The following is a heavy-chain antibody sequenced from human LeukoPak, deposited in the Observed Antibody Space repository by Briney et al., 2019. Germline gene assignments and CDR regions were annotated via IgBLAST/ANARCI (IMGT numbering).Heavy chain of an antibody. V-gene: IGHV3-20*04. CDR2: INWNGGNT. Sequence: PGGSLRLSCAASGSTFADYGMSWVRQAPGKGLQWVSGINWNGGNTGHADSMKGRFTIYRDNAKNSLYLQMNSLRAEDTALYYCARVYYDHVMGPTTHFDYWGQGTLVTVSS. CDR1: GSTFADYG. J-gene: IGHJ4*02. CDR3: ARVYYDHVMGPTTHFDY. D-gene: IGHD3-16*01.